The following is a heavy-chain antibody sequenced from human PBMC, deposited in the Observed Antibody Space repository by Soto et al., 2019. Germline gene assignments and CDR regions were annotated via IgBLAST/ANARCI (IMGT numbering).Heavy chain of an antibody. Sequence: GGSLRLSCAASGFTFSSYGMHWVRQAPCKGLEWVAVIWYDGSNKYYADSVKGRFTISRDNSKNTLYLQMNSLRAEDTAVYYCARDRLEYSGYDRHYYHYYYMDVWGKGTTVTVSS. CDR3: ARDRLEYSGYDRHYYHYYYMDV. CDR2: IWYDGSNK. CDR1: GFTFSSYG. D-gene: IGHD5-12*01. J-gene: IGHJ6*03. V-gene: IGHV3-33*01.